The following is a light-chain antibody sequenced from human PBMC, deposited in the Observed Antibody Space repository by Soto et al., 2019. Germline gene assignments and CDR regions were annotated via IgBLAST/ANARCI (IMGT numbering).Light chain of an antibody. CDR1: QDISNF. CDR3: QQYHDLPIT. CDR2: DSS. V-gene: IGKV1-33*01. Sequence: DIQMTQSPSSLSASVGDRVTITCQASQDISNFLNWYQQKPGKAPKLLIFDSSNLETGVPSRFTRSGSGTDFTFTISTLQPEDIATYYFQQYHDLPITFGQGTRLELK. J-gene: IGKJ5*01.